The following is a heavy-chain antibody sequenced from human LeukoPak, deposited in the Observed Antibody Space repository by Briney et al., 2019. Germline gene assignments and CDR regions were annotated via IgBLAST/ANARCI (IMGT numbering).Heavy chain of an antibody. D-gene: IGHD6-13*01. Sequence: PGGSLRLSCEDSGFTFRSYEMNWVRQAPGKGLEWIAYLSSSGSAFSYADSVKGRFTIARDNAKNSVYLEMNSLRAEDTAVYYCARHRSIATAGSRSFDYWGQGTLVTVSS. CDR2: LSSSGSAF. CDR3: ARHRSIATAGSRSFDY. V-gene: IGHV3-48*03. CDR1: GFTFRSYE. J-gene: IGHJ4*02.